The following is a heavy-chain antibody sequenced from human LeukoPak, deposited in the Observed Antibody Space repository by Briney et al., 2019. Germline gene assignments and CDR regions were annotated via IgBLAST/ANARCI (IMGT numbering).Heavy chain of an antibody. Sequence: SETLSLTCTVSGGSISSYYWSWIRQPPGKGLEWIGYIYYSGSTNYNPSLKSRVTISVDTSKNQFSLKLSSVTAADTAVYYCANQLEPLDYFDYWGQGTLVTVSS. D-gene: IGHD1-1*01. J-gene: IGHJ4*02. CDR1: GGSISSYY. V-gene: IGHV4-59*01. CDR2: IYYSGST. CDR3: ANQLEPLDYFDY.